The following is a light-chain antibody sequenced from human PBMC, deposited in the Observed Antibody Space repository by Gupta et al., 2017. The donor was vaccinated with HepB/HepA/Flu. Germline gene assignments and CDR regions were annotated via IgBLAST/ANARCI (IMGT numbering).Light chain of an antibody. J-gene: IGKJ1*01. Sequence: EIMMIQSPATLSVYPGERATLSCRASQSVSSNLAWYQQKPGQAPRLLIYGASTRATGIPARFSGSGSGTEFTLTISSLQSEDFAIYYCQQYNNWPPWTFGQGTKVEIK. V-gene: IGKV3-15*01. CDR2: GAS. CDR1: QSVSSN. CDR3: QQYNNWPPWT.